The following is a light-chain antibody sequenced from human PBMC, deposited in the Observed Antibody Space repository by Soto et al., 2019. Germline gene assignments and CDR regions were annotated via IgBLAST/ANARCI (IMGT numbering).Light chain of an antibody. CDR1: QTISSW. CDR3: QHYNSYSEA. CDR2: KAS. J-gene: IGKJ2*01. Sequence: DIQMNQSPSTLSAYVGDTVTITCRASQTISSWLAWYQQKPGKAPKLLIYKASTLKSGVPSRFSGSGSGTEFTLTISSLQPDDFATYYCQHYNSYSEAFGHGA. V-gene: IGKV1-5*03.